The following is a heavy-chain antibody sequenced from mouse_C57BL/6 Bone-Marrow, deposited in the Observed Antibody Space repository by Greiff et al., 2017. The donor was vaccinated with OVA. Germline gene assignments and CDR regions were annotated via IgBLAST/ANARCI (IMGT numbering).Heavy chain of an antibody. V-gene: IGHV7-3*01. Sequence: DVMLVESGGGLVQPGGSLSLSCAASGFTFTDYYMSWVRQPPGKALEWLGFIRNKANGYTTEYSASVKGRFTISRDNSQSILYLQMNALRAEDSATYYCARSILGPFDDWGQGTTLTVSS. CDR3: ARSILGPFDD. D-gene: IGHD4-1*01. CDR1: GFTFTDYY. CDR2: IRNKANGYTT. J-gene: IGHJ2*01.